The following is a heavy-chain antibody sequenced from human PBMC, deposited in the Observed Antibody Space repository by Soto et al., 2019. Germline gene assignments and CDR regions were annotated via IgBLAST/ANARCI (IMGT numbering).Heavy chain of an antibody. CDR1: GGSMTSGAYY. CDR3: ARDRAGRSCDPQDGLEYYYGMDV. V-gene: IGHV4-31*03. J-gene: IGHJ6*02. Sequence: QVQLQESGPGLVKPSQTLSLTCTVSGGSMTSGAYYWTWIRQHPGKGLEWIGYIHDSGSTNYNPSLKSRVTMSLDTSTNQFSLKLTSVTAADTAVYFCARDRAGRSCDPQDGLEYYYGMDVWGPGTTVIVSS. CDR2: IHDSGST. D-gene: IGHD1-1*01.